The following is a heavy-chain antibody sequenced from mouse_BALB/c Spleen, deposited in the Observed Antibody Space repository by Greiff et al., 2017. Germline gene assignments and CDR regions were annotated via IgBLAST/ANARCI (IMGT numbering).Heavy chain of an antibody. D-gene: IGHD2-3*01. CDR2: ISYSGST. J-gene: IGHJ1*01. CDR1: GDSITSGY. CDR3: SRGVTTTFDWYFDV. V-gene: IGHV3-8*02. Sequence: DVHLVESGPSLVKPSQTLSLTCSVTGDSITSGYWNWIRKFPGNKLEYMGYISYSGSTYYNPSLKSRISITRDTSKNQYYLQLNSVTTEDTATYYCSRGVTTTFDWYFDVWGAGTTVTVSS.